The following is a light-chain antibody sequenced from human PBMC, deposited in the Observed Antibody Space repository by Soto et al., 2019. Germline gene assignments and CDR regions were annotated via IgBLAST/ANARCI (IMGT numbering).Light chain of an antibody. CDR3: SSYTSSSTLE. Sequence: QSVLTQPPSVSGAPGQRVTISCTGSSSNIGAGYDVHWYQQLPGTAPKLLIYGNSNRPSGVPDRFSGSKSGNTASLTISGLQAEDEADYYCSSYTSSSTLEFGGGTKLTVL. V-gene: IGLV1-40*01. J-gene: IGLJ2*01. CDR2: GNS. CDR1: SSNIGAGYD.